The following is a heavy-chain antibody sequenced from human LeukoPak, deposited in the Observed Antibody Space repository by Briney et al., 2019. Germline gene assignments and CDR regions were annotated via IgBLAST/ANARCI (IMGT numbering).Heavy chain of an antibody. V-gene: IGHV3-15*04. J-gene: IGHJ4*02. Sequence: PGGSLRLSCVASGFTFTNAWMSWVRHTPGKGLEWVGRIVSKTDGGTTDYAAPVKGRFTISRDDSKNTMYLQMNSLRSEDTAVYYCTTDEGDSISFYQFDYWGQGTVVTVSS. CDR2: IVSKTDGGTT. CDR3: TTDEGDSISFYQFDY. D-gene: IGHD3-3*02. CDR1: GFTFTNAW.